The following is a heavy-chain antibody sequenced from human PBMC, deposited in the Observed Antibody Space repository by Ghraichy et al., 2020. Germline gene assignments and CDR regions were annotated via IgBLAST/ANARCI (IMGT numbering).Heavy chain of an antibody. CDR1: GGSFSGYY. Sequence: SETLSLTCAVYGGSFSGYYWSWIRQPPGKGLEWIGEINHSGSTNYNPSLKSRVTISVDTSKNQFSLKLSSVTAADTAVYYCARYSSSWSIFDYWGQGTLVTVSS. CDR2: INHSGST. V-gene: IGHV4-34*01. J-gene: IGHJ4*02. D-gene: IGHD6-13*01. CDR3: ARYSSSWSIFDY.